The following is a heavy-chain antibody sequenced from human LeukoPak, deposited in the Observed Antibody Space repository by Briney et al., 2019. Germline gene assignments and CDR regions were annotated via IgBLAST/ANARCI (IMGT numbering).Heavy chain of an antibody. CDR1: GXTFSSYA. CDR2: ISYDGSNK. V-gene: IGHV3-30-3*01. J-gene: IGHJ4*02. D-gene: IGHD6-19*01. Sequence: PGGSLXLSCXASGXTFSSYAMHWVRQAPGKGLEWVAVISYDGSNKYYADSVKGRFTISRDNSKNTLYLQMNSLRAEDTAVYYCAREVAGPFDYWGQGTLVTVSS. CDR3: AREVAGPFDY.